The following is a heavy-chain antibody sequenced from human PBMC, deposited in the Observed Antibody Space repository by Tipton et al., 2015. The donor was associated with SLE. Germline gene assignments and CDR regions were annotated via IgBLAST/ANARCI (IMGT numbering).Heavy chain of an antibody. CDR3: ARYMTTVVRGAFDI. CDR1: GYTFTSYG. J-gene: IGHJ3*02. Sequence: QSGAEVKKPGASVKASCKASGYTFTSYGISWVRQAPGQGLEWMGWISAYYGNTNYAQKLQGRVTMTTDTSTSTAYMELRSLRSDDTAMYYCARYMTTVVRGAFDIWGHGTMVTVSS. D-gene: IGHD4-23*01. V-gene: IGHV1-18*01. CDR2: ISAYYGNT.